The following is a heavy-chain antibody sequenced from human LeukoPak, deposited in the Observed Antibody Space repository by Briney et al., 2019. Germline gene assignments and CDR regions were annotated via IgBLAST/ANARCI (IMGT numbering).Heavy chain of an antibody. D-gene: IGHD6-6*01. CDR1: GYTFTAYY. J-gene: IGHJ4*02. V-gene: IGHV1-69*05. CDR3: ASDFEYSSSGFDY. Sequence: SVKVSCKPSGYTFTAYYMHWVRQAPGQGLEWMGGIIPIFGTANYAQKFQGRVTITTDESTSTAYMELSSLRSEDTAVYYCASDFEYSSSGFDYWGQGTLVTVSS. CDR2: IIPIFGTA.